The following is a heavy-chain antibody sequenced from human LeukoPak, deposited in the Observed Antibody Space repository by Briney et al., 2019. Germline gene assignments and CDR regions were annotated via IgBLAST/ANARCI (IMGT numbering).Heavy chain of an antibody. J-gene: IGHJ4*02. CDR1: GGAFSSYA. D-gene: IGHD5-24*01. CDR3: ARGPRDGYNLMPYYFDY. Sequence: SVKVSCKASGGAFSSYAVSWLRLAPGQGLEWTGGFIPIAATANYAPKFQGRVTITTDESTSTAYMELSSLGSEDTAVYYCARGPRDGYNLMPYYFDYWGQGTLVTVSS. V-gene: IGHV1-69*05. CDR2: FIPIAATA.